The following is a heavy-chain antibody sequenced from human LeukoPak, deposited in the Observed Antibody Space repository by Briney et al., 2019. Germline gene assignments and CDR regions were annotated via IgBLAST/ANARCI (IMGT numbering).Heavy chain of an antibody. J-gene: IGHJ3*02. V-gene: IGHV3-53*01. Sequence: GRSLRLSCAASGFTVSSNYMSWVRQAPGKGLEWVSVIYSGGSTYYADSVKGRFTISRDNSKNTLYLQMNSLRAEDTAVYYCARGGDSSGDDAFDIWGQGTMVTVSS. CDR1: GFTVSSNY. CDR3: ARGGDSSGDDAFDI. CDR2: IYSGGST. D-gene: IGHD3-22*01.